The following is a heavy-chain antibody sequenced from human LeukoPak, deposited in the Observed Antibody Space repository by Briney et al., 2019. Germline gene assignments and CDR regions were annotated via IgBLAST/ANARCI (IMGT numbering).Heavy chain of an antibody. J-gene: IGHJ6*02. D-gene: IGHD2-2*01. Sequence: ASVKVSCKASGYTFTSYDINWVRQAPGQGLEWMGWMNPNSGNTGYAQKFQGRVTMTRNTSISTAYMELSSLRSEDTAVYYCARVDCSSTSCFSSPYYYYGMDVWGQGTTVTVSS. CDR2: MNPNSGNT. CDR3: ARVDCSSTSCFSSPYYYYGMDV. CDR1: GYTFTSYD. V-gene: IGHV1-8*01.